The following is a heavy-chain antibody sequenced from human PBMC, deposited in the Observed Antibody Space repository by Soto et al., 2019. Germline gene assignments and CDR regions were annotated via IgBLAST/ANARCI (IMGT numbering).Heavy chain of an antibody. CDR3: AARGVALPCGTDARDV. D-gene: IGHD6-13*01. CDR2: IYSGGST. J-gene: IGHJ3*01. CDR1: GFTVSSDY. Sequence: PGGSLRLSCEVSGFTVSSDYLGWVRQAPGKGLELVSVIYSGGSTLSADSVEGRFTLSRDDRRNMVWLQMTSLKAEDTAVYYCAARGVALPCGTDARDVWGRGTMGTGSS. V-gene: IGHV3-66*01.